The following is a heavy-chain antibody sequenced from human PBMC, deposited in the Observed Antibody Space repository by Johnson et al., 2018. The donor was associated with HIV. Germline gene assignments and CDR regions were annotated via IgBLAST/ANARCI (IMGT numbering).Heavy chain of an antibody. D-gene: IGHD6-6*01. J-gene: IGHJ3*02. CDR2: INWNGGST. CDR3: ARSSPFSSSPFDGFDI. Sequence: VKLVESGGGVVRPGGSLRLSCAASGFTFDDFGMSWVRRPPGKGLEWVSGINWNGGSTGYTDSVKGRFTISRDNAKKSVYVQMNSLRVEDTAVYYCARSSPFSSSPFDGFDIWGQGTMVTVSS. V-gene: IGHV3-20*04. CDR1: GFTFDDFG.